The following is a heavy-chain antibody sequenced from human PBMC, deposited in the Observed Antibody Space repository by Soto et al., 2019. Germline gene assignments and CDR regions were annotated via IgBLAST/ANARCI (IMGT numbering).Heavy chain of an antibody. V-gene: IGHV1-69*13. Sequence: ASVKVSCKASGGTFSSYAISWVRQAPGQGLEWMGGIIPIFGTANYAQKFQGRVTITADESTSTAYMELSSLRSEDTAVYYCARVEIRYGRFGELLLGSADYWGQGTLVTVSS. CDR2: IIPIFGTA. CDR3: ARVEIRYGRFGELLLGSADY. CDR1: GGTFSSYA. J-gene: IGHJ4*02. D-gene: IGHD3-10*01.